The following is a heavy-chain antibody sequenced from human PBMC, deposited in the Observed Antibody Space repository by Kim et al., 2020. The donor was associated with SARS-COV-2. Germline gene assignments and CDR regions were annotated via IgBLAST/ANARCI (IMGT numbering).Heavy chain of an antibody. CDR3: ARDCADNWNYDPTLYYYYYGMDV. CDR2: INPNSGGT. D-gene: IGHD1-7*01. CDR1: GYTFTGYY. Sequence: ASVKVSCKASGYTFTGYYMHWVRQAPGQGLEWMGRINPNSGGTNYAQKFQGRVTMTRDTSISTAYMELSRLRSDDTAVYYCARDCADNWNYDPTLYYYYYGMDVWGQGTTVTVSS. J-gene: IGHJ6*02. V-gene: IGHV1-2*06.